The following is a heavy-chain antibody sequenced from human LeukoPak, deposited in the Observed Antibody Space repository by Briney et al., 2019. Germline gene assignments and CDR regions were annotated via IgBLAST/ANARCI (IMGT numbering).Heavy chain of an antibody. V-gene: IGHV1-2*02. CDR3: ARLSDSSGYLFDY. CDR2: INPNSGGT. D-gene: IGHD3-22*01. J-gene: IGHJ4*02. CDR1: GGTFSSYA. Sequence: ASVKVSCKASGGTFSSYAISWVRQAPGQGLEWMGWINPNSGGTNYAQKLQGRVTMTRDTSISTAYMELSRLRSDDTAVYYCARLSDSSGYLFDYWGQGTLVTVSS.